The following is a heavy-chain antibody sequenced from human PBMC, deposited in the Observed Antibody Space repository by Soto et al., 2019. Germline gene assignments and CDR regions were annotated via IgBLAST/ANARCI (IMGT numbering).Heavy chain of an antibody. CDR2: ISAYNGNT. J-gene: IGHJ5*02. D-gene: IGHD1-1*01. CDR3: ARVGFWYNWNVTPLRWFDP. Sequence: QVQLVQSGAEVKKPGASVKVSCKASGYTFTSYGISWVRQAPGQGLEWMGWISAYNGNTNYAQKLQGRVTMTTDTSTSTANMELRSLRSDDTAVYYCARVGFWYNWNVTPLRWFDPWGQGTLVTVSS. CDR1: GYTFTSYG. V-gene: IGHV1-18*01.